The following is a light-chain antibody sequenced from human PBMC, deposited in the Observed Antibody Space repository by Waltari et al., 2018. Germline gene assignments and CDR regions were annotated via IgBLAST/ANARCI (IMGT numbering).Light chain of an antibody. CDR2: AAS. J-gene: IGKJ3*01. Sequence: IQLTQSPSSLSASVGDRVTITCRASQGINSYLAWYQQEPGKAPKLLIYAASTLQSGVPSRFSGSGSGTDFTLTISSLQPEDFATYYCQQVNSYPPTFGPGTKVDIK. CDR3: QQVNSYPPT. CDR1: QGINSY. V-gene: IGKV1-9*01.